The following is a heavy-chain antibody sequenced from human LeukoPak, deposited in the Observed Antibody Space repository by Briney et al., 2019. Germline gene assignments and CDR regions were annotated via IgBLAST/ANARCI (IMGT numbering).Heavy chain of an antibody. CDR2: INHSGST. J-gene: IGHJ5*02. CDR3: ASLDSSSWSPP. V-gene: IGHV4-34*01. CDR1: GGSFSGYY. D-gene: IGHD6-13*01. Sequence: PSETLSLTCAVYGGSFSGYYWSWIRQPPGKGLEWIGEINHSGSTNYNPSLKSRVTISVDTSKNQFSLKLSSVTAADTAVYYCASLDSSSWSPPWGQRTLVTVSS.